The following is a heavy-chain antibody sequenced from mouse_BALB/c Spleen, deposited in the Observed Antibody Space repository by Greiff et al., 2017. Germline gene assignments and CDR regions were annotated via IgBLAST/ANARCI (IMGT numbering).Heavy chain of an antibody. D-gene: IGHD1-2*01. J-gene: IGHJ2*01. CDR2: IWAGGST. CDR3: ARDRERLRGNFDY. V-gene: IGHV2-9*02. Sequence: QVQLKQSGPGLVAPSQSLSITCTVSGFSLTSYGVHWVRQPPGKGLEWLGVIWAGGSTNYNSALMSRLSISKDNSKSQVFLKMNSLQTDDTAMYYCARDRERLRGNFDYWGQGTTLTVSS. CDR1: GFSLTSYG.